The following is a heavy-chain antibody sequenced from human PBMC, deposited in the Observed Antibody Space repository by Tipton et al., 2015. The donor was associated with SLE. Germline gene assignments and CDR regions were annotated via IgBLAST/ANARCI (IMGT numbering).Heavy chain of an antibody. J-gene: IGHJ4*02. CDR2: IYYSGST. CDR1: GGSISSHY. D-gene: IGHD3-10*01. Sequence: TLSLTCAVYGGSISSHYWSWIRQPPGKGLEWIGYIYYSGSTNYNPSLKSRVTISVDTSKNQFSLKLSSVTAADTAVYYCASTPMVRGVTPWYWGQGTLVTVSS. CDR3: ASTPMVRGVTPWY. V-gene: IGHV4-59*08.